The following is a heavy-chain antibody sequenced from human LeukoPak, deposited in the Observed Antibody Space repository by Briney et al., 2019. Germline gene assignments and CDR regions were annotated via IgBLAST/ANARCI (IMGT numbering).Heavy chain of an antibody. D-gene: IGHD6-19*01. J-gene: IGHJ4*02. CDR3: ARRAPGVAVAGTAHFDY. CDR1: GGSISSYY. V-gene: IGHV4-59*08. CDR2: NYYSGST. Sequence: SETLSLTCTVSGGSISSYYWSWIRQPPGKGLEWIGYNYYSGSTNYNPSLKSRVTISVDTSKNQFSLKLSSVTAADTAVYYCARRAPGVAVAGTAHFDYWGQGTLVTVSS.